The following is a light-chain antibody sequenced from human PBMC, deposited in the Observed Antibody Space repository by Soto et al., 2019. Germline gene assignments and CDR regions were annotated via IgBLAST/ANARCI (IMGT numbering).Light chain of an antibody. CDR2: EVR. CDR1: SSDVGAYNF. V-gene: IGLV2-14*01. Sequence: QSVLAQPASVSVSPGQSITISCTGTSSDVGAYNFVSLYQQYPGKAPKVIIFEVRKRPSGVSNRFSGSKSGDTASLTISGLQAEDEADYYCSSYRSSTTFVFGTGTKVTAL. J-gene: IGLJ1*01. CDR3: SSYRSSTTFV.